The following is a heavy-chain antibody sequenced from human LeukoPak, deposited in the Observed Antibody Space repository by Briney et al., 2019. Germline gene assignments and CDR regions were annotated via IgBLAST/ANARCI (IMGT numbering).Heavy chain of an antibody. J-gene: IGHJ4*02. CDR3: AREPSGYSGYDAVDY. CDR2: ISSSSSDI. CDR1: GFTFSSYS. Sequence: GGSLRLSCAASGFTFSSYSMNWVRQAPGKGLGWVSSISSSSSDIYCADSVNGRFTISRDNAKNSLYLQMNTLRAEDTAVYYCAREPSGYSGYDAVDYWGQGTLVTVSS. D-gene: IGHD5-12*01. V-gene: IGHV3-21*01.